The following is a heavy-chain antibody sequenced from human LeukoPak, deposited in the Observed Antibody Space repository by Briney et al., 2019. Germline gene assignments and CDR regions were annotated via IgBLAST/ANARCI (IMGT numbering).Heavy chain of an antibody. V-gene: IGHV3-21*04. Sequence: GGSLRLSCAASGFTFSSYAMSWVRQAPGKGLEWVSYISSSSSYTNYADSVKGRFTISRDNAKNSLYLQMNSLRAEDTALYYCARDYDSSGYSDAFDIWGQGTMVTVSS. CDR1: GFTFSSYA. CDR2: ISSSSSYT. D-gene: IGHD3-22*01. J-gene: IGHJ3*02. CDR3: ARDYDSSGYSDAFDI.